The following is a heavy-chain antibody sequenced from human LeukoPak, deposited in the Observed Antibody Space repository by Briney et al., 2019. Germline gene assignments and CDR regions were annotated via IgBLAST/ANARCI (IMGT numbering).Heavy chain of an antibody. CDR2: ISAYNGNT. J-gene: IGHJ5*02. D-gene: IGHD2-2*01. CDR1: GYTFTSYG. Sequence: GASVKVSCKASGYTFTSYGISCVRQAPGHGLEGMGWISAYNGNTNYAQKLQGRVTMTTDTSTSTAYMELRSLRSDDTAVYYCARDLFACSSTSCYHETFDPWGQGTLVTVSS. V-gene: IGHV1-18*01. CDR3: ARDLFACSSTSCYHETFDP.